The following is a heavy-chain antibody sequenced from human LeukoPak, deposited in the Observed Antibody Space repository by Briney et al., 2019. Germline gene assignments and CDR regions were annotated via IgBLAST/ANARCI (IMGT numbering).Heavy chain of an antibody. CDR2: IYSGGST. CDR3: AKDSGYGGNIDY. CDR1: GFTVSSNY. J-gene: IGHJ4*02. Sequence: PGGSLRLSCEASGFTVSSNYMSWVRQAPGKGLEWVSVIYSGGSTYYADSVKGRFTISRDNSKNTLYLQMNSLRAEDTAVYYCAKDSGYGGNIDYWGQGTLVTVSS. D-gene: IGHD4-23*01. V-gene: IGHV3-66*01.